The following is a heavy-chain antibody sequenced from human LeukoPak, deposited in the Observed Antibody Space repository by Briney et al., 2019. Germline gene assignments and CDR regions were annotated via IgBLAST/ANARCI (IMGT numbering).Heavy chain of an antibody. V-gene: IGHV1-3*01. CDR3: ARDQWELRFDY. J-gene: IGHJ4*02. CDR1: GYTFTTYA. CDR2: INAGNGNT. Sequence: GASVKVSCKASGYTFTTYAMHWVRQAPGQRLEWMGWINAGNGNTKYSQKFQGRVTITRDTSASTAYMELSSLRSEDTAVYYCARDQWELRFDYWGQGTLVTVSS. D-gene: IGHD1-26*01.